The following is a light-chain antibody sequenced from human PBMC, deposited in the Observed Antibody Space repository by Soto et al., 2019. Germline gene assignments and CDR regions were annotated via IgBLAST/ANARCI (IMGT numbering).Light chain of an antibody. V-gene: IGKV1D-13*01. CDR3: QQFNNYPFT. J-gene: IGKJ3*01. CDR1: QGISSA. Sequence: AIQLTQSPSSLSASVGDRVTITRRASQGISSALAWYQQTPGKPPKLLIYDASSLEIGVPSRFSGSGSVTDFTLTISSLQPEDFATYYCQQFNNYPFTFGPGTKVDIK. CDR2: DAS.